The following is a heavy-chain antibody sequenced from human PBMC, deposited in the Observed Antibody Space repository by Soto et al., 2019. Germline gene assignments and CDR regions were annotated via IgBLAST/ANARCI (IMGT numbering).Heavy chain of an antibody. J-gene: IGHJ4*02. CDR1: GFTFSSYA. V-gene: IGHV3-23*01. Sequence: GGSLRLSCAASGFTFSSYAMSWVRQAPGKGLEWVSAISGSVGSTYYADSVKGRFTISRDNSKNTLYLQMNSLRAEDTAVYYCAKDPGSSWYEFDYWGQGTLVTVSS. CDR2: ISGSVGST. CDR3: AKDPGSSWYEFDY. D-gene: IGHD6-13*01.